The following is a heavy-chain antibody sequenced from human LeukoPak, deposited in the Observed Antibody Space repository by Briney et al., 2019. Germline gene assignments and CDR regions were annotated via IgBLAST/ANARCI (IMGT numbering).Heavy chain of an antibody. D-gene: IGHD3/OR15-3a*01. CDR1: GGSISSYY. J-gene: IGHJ4*02. V-gene: IGHV4-4*07. CDR3: ARQTGSGLFILP. CDR2: IYTSGST. Sequence: SETLSLTCTVSGGSISSYYWSWIRQPVGKGLEWIGRIYTSGSTNYNPSLKSRVTMSVDTSKNQFSLRLTSVTAADTAVYYCARQTGSGLFILPGGQGTLVTVSS.